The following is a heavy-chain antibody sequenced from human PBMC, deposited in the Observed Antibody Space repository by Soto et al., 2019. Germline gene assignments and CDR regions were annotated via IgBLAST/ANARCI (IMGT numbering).Heavy chain of an antibody. CDR1: GLTFSSYA. CDR2: ISGSGGST. CDR3: AKDPGVALLWFGESASSIVGFDP. J-gene: IGHJ5*02. Sequence: GGSLRLSCAASGLTFSSYAMSWVRQAPGKELEWVSAISGSGGSTYYADSVKGRFTISRDNSKNTLYLQMNSLRAEDTAVYYCAKDPGVALLWFGESASSIVGFDPCGRGTLVTVSS. D-gene: IGHD3-10*01. V-gene: IGHV3-23*01.